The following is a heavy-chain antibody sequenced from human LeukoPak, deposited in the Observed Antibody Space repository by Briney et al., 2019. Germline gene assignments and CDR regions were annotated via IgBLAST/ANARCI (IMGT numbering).Heavy chain of an antibody. D-gene: IGHD6-13*01. V-gene: IGHV4-59*01. CDR3: ARGLAAAGFDP. CDR1: GGSISSYY. Sequence: SETLSLTCTVSGGSISSYYWSWIRQPPGKGLEWIGYIYYSGSTNYNPSLKSRVTISVDTSKNQFSLKLSSVTAADTAVYYCARGLAAAGFDPWGQGALVTVSS. CDR2: IYYSGST. J-gene: IGHJ5*02.